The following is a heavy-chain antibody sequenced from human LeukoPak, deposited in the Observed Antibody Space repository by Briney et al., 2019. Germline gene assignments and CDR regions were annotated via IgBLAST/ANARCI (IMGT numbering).Heavy chain of an antibody. Sequence: SETLSLTCTVSGGSISSSSYYWGWIRQPPGKGLEWIGSIYYSGSTYYNPSLKSRVTISVDTSKNQFSLKLSSVTAADTAVYYRARSRLGFLEWLLGAFDIWGQGTMVTVSS. D-gene: IGHD3-3*01. J-gene: IGHJ3*02. CDR3: ARSRLGFLEWLLGAFDI. CDR2: IYYSGST. V-gene: IGHV4-39*01. CDR1: GGSISSSSYY.